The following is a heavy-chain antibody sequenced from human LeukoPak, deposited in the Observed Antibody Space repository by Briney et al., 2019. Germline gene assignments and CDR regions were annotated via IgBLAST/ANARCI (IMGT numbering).Heavy chain of an antibody. Sequence: SQTLSLTCPVSGGSISSGGYYWSWIRQHPGNGLEWIGYIYYSGSTYYNPSLKSRVTISVDKSKNQFSLKLSSVTAADTAVYYCARSSSWYYNWFDPWGQGTLVTVSS. D-gene: IGHD6-13*01. V-gene: IGHV4-31*03. CDR1: GGSISSGGYY. CDR3: ARSSSWYYNWFDP. J-gene: IGHJ5*02. CDR2: IYYSGST.